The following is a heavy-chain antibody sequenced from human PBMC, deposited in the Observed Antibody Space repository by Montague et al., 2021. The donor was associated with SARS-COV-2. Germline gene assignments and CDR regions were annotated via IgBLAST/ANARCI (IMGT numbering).Heavy chain of an antibody. CDR3: ARFSAPSITIFGVSNTYLCFDL. V-gene: IGHV4-31*03. CDR1: GGSISSGGYY. D-gene: IGHD3-3*01. Sequence: TLSLTCTVSGGSISSGGYYWSWIRQHPGKGLVWIGYLYYSGNTYYNPSIQSRVTISIDKSKNQFSLKLSSVTAAATAVYYCARFSAPSITIFGVSNTYLCFDLWGRGTLVTVSS. J-gene: IGHJ2*01. CDR2: LYYSGNT.